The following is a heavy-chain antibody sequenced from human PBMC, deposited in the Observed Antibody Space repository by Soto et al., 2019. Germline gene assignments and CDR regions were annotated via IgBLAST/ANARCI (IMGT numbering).Heavy chain of an antibody. CDR1: GASISGFY. Sequence: SETLSLTCTVSGASISGFYWSWIRKTAGKGLEWIGRIYATGTTDYNPSLKSRVMMSVDTSKKQFSLKLRSVTAADTAVYYCVRDGTKTLRDWFDPCGQGISVTVSS. J-gene: IGHJ5*02. V-gene: IGHV4-4*07. CDR3: VRDGTKTLRDWFDP. D-gene: IGHD1-1*01. CDR2: IYATGTT.